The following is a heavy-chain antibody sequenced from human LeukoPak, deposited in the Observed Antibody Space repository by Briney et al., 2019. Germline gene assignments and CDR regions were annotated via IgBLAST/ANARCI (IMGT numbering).Heavy chain of an antibody. CDR1: GDSISSGSYY. V-gene: IGHV4-61*02. Sequence: SQTLSLTCTVSGDSISSGSYYWSWIRQPAGKGLEWIGRIHTSGRTNYNPSLKSRVTISVDTSKNQFSLKLSSVTAADTAVYYCAHRSAYQQHWAQGTLVTVSS. CDR3: AHRSAYQQH. CDR2: IHTSGRT. J-gene: IGHJ1*01. D-gene: IGHD3-3*01.